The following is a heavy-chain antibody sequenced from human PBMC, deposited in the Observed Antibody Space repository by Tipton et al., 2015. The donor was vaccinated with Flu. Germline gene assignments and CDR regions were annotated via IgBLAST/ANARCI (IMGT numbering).Heavy chain of an antibody. V-gene: IGHV3-53*01. CDR3: ARDWVVPAAIGLHDYYYYYGMDV. CDR2: IYSGGST. Sequence: SLRLSCAASGFTVSSNYMSWVRQAPGKGLEWVSVIYSGGSTYYADSVKGRFTISRDNSKNTLYLQMNSLRAEDTAVYYCARDWVVPAAIGLHDYYYYYGMDVWGQGTTVTVSS. D-gene: IGHD2-2*01. J-gene: IGHJ6*02. CDR1: GFTVSSNY.